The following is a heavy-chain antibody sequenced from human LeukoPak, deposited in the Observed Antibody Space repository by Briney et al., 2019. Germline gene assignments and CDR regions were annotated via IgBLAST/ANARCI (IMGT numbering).Heavy chain of an antibody. CDR2: IYYSGST. CDR3: ARCPYDYVWGSYLPDY. Sequence: SETLSLTCTVSGGSISSCYWSWIRQPPGKGLEWIGYIYYSGSTNYNPSLKSRVTISVDTSKNQFSLKLSSVTAADTAVYYCARCPYDYVWGSYLPDYWGQGTLVTVSS. CDR1: GGSISSCY. J-gene: IGHJ4*02. V-gene: IGHV4-59*08. D-gene: IGHD3-16*02.